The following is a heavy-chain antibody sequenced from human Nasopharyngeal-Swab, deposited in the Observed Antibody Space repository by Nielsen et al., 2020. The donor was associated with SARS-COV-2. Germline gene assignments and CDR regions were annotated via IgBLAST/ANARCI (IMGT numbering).Heavy chain of an antibody. V-gene: IGHV3-30*18. CDR1: GFTFSSYG. CDR2: ISYDGSTK. J-gene: IGHJ2*01. D-gene: IGHD4-23*01. Sequence: GESLKISCAASGFTFSSYGMHWVRQAPGKGLEWVTFISYDGSTKYYADSVKGRFTISRDNSKSTLYVQMNSLRAEDTAVYYCAKSPTTVVTRRNWYFDLWGRGTLVTVSS. CDR3: AKSPTTVVTRRNWYFDL.